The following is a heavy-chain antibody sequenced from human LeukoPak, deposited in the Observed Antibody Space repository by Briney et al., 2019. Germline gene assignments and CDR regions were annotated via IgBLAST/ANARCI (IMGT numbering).Heavy chain of an antibody. D-gene: IGHD3/OR15-3a*01. CDR2: IRYDGSNK. CDR1: GFTFSSYG. V-gene: IGHV3-30*02. J-gene: IGHJ4*02. CDR3: AKWTVTLFDY. Sequence: PGGSLRLSCAASGFTFSSYGMHWVRQAPGKGLDWVAFIRYDGSNKYYADSVKGRFTISRDNSKNTLYLQMNSLRAEDTAVYYCAKWTVTLFDYWGQGTLVTVSS.